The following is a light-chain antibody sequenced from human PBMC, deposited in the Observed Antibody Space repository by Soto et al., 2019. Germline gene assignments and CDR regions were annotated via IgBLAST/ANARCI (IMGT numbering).Light chain of an antibody. CDR1: QGISED. Sequence: DIQMTQSPSSLSASVGDRVTITCQASQGISEDLNWYQQKPGKAPKVLIYAASNLETGVPSRFSGRGSETHFTCTISSLQHEDIATYYCQQYYSLAYTFGQGTKLEI. V-gene: IGKV1-33*01. J-gene: IGKJ2*01. CDR3: QQYYSLAYT. CDR2: AAS.